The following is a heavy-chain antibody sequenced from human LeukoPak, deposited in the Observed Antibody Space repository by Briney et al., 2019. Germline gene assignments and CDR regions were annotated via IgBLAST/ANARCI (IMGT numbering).Heavy chain of an antibody. Sequence: GGSLRLSCAASGFTFNRYAIHWVRQAPGKGLEWVTVISSDGNDQHYADSVRGRFTISRDNYKNTVFLQMNSLRIEDTAVYYCARDFDQGGADYYFAYWGQGTLVTVSS. CDR1: GFTFNRYA. CDR2: ISSDGNDQ. J-gene: IGHJ4*02. V-gene: IGHV3-30-3*01. D-gene: IGHD3-9*01. CDR3: ARDFDQGGADYYFAY.